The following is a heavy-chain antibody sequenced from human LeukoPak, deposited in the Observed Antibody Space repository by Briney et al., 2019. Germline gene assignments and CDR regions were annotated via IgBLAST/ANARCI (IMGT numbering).Heavy chain of an antibody. Sequence: SETLSLTCTVSGVSISSYYWSWIRQPPGKGLEWIGYIYYSGSTNYNPSLKSRVTISVDTSKNQFSLKLSSVTAADTAVYYCARHGPGYGDYFDYWGRGTLVPVSS. V-gene: IGHV4-59*08. J-gene: IGHJ4*02. D-gene: IGHD4-17*01. CDR2: IYYSGST. CDR3: ARHGPGYGDYFDY. CDR1: GVSISSYY.